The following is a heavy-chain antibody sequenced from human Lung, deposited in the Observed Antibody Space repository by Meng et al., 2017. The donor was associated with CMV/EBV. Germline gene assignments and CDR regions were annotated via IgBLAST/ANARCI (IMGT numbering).Heavy chain of an antibody. Sequence: SETLSLXCTVSGGSISSGGYYWSWIRQHPGKGLEWIGYIYYSGSTYYNPSLKSRVTISVDTSKNQFSLKLSSVTAADTAVYYCARGLKYYDYVGGTWGQGTLVAVSS. CDR3: ARGLKYYDYVGGT. D-gene: IGHD3-16*01. J-gene: IGHJ5*02. V-gene: IGHV4-31*03. CDR1: GGSISSGGYY. CDR2: IYYSGST.